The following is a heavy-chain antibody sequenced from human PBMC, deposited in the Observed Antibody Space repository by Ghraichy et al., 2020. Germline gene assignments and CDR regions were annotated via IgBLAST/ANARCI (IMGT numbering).Heavy chain of an antibody. Sequence: ASVKVSCKVSGYTLTELSMHWVRQAPGKGLEWMGGFDPEDGETIYAQKFQGRVTMTEDTSTDTAYMELSSLRSEDTAVYYCATWVVDGSYLLPHWVLDYWGQGTLVTVSS. V-gene: IGHV1-24*01. CDR1: GYTLTELS. J-gene: IGHJ4*02. CDR3: ATWVVDGSYLLPHWVLDY. D-gene: IGHD1-26*01. CDR2: FDPEDGET.